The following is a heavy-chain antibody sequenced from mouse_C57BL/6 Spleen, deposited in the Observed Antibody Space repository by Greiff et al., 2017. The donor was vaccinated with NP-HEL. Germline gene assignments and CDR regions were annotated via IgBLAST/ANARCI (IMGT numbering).Heavy chain of an antibody. D-gene: IGHD1-1*01. CDR1: GYTFTSYG. CDR2: IYPRSGNT. CDR3: AIDYGSSYDAMDY. V-gene: IGHV1-81*01. Sequence: VQLQQSGAELARPGASVKLSCKASGYTFTSYGISWVKQRTGQGLEWIGEIYPRSGNTYYNEKFKGKATLTADKSASTAYMELRSLTSEDSAVYFCAIDYGSSYDAMDYWGQGTSVTVSS. J-gene: IGHJ4*01.